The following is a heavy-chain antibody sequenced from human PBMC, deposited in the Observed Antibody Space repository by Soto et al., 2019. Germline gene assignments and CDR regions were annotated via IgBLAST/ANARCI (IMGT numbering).Heavy chain of an antibody. Sequence: GGSLRLSCAASGFTVSSNYMSWVRQAPGKGLEWVSVIYSGGSTYYADSVKGRFTISRDNSKNTLYLQMNSLRAEDTAVYYCARGPSGSGRYYYYGMDVWGQGTTVTVSS. V-gene: IGHV3-53*01. CDR3: ARGPSGSGRYYYYGMDV. J-gene: IGHJ6*02. D-gene: IGHD3-10*01. CDR2: IYSGGST. CDR1: GFTVSSNY.